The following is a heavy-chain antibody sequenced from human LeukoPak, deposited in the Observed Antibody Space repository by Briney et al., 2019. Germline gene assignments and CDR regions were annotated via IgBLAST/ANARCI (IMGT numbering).Heavy chain of an antibody. J-gene: IGHJ4*02. CDR2: IVVGSGNT. CDR3: AAAYYDILTGHFPFDY. D-gene: IGHD3-9*01. CDR1: GFTFTSSA. V-gene: IGHV1-58*02. Sequence: GTSVKVSCKASGFTFTSSAMQWVRQARGQRLEWIGWIVVGSGNTNYAQKFQERVTITRDMSTSTAYMELSSLRSEDTAVYYCAAAYYDILTGHFPFDYRGQGTLVTVSS.